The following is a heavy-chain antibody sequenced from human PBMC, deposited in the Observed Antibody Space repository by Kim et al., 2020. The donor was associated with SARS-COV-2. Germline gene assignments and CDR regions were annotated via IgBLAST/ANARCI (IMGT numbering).Heavy chain of an antibody. D-gene: IGHD3-10*01. V-gene: IGHV3-11*01. J-gene: IGHJ6*02. CDR3: ARDRATLFLIGFGRYGMDV. CDR2: ISSSGSTI. Sequence: GGSLRLSCAASGFTFSDYYMNWIRQAPGKGLEWVSSISSSGSTIYYADSVKGRFTISRDNAKNSLYLQMNSLSAEDTAVYYCARDRATLFLIGFGRYGMDVWRRGPTVSVS. CDR1: GFTFSDYY.